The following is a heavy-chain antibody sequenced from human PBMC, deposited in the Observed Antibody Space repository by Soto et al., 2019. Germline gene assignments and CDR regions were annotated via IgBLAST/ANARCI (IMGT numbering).Heavy chain of an antibody. CDR1: GYTFSGYY. J-gene: IGHJ6*02. CDR3: ARSLTEGYCTITGCYTRPLYGMDV. D-gene: IGHD2-2*02. Sequence: VKVSCKASGYTFSGYYIHWLRRAPGQGLEWMGWINPNSGGTNYAQKFQGRVTVTRDTPTSTAYMELSRLTSDDTAVYYCARSLTEGYCTITGCYTRPLYGMDVWGQGTTVTVSS. V-gene: IGHV1-2*02. CDR2: INPNSGGT.